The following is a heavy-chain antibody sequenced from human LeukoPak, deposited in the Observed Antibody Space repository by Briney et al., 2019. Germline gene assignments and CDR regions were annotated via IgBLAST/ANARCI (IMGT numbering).Heavy chain of an antibody. CDR1: GVSISSTSYY. CDR3: ARRMVRLFYGYGRLGRDDNWFDP. V-gene: IGHV4-39*07. D-gene: IGHD5-18*01. J-gene: IGHJ5*02. CDR2: IYHSGST. Sequence: SETLSLTCTVSGVSISSTSYYWGWIRQPPGKGLEWIGSIYHSGSTYYNPSLKSRVTISVDTSKNQFSLKLSSVTAADTAVYYCARRMVRLFYGYGRLGRDDNWFDPWGQGTLVTVSS.